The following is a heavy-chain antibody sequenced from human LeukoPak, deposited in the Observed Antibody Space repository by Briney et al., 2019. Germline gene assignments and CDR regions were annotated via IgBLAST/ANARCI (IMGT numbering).Heavy chain of an antibody. D-gene: IGHD3-9*01. V-gene: IGHV3-7*04. CDR2: IKQDGSEK. CDR3: ARDGYYDILTGFSYYFDY. J-gene: IGHJ4*02. CDR1: GFTFSSYW. Sequence: GGSLRLSCAASGFTFSSYWMSWVRQAPGKGLEWVANIKQDGSEKYYVDSVKGRFTLSRDNAKNSLYLQMNSLRAEDTAAYYCARDGYYDILTGFSYYFDYWGQGKLGSVSS.